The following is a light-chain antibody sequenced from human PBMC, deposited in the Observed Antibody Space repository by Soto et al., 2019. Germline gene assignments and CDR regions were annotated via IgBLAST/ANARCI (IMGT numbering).Light chain of an antibody. CDR1: QSVSSSY. Sequence: EIVLTQSPGTLSLSPGERATLSCRASQSVSSSYLAWYQQKPGQAPRLLIYGASSRATGIPDRFSGSGSGTDFTLTIRRLEREDFAAYYSQQYASSPFTFGPGTIMYI. J-gene: IGKJ3*01. CDR3: QQYASSPFT. V-gene: IGKV3-20*01. CDR2: GAS.